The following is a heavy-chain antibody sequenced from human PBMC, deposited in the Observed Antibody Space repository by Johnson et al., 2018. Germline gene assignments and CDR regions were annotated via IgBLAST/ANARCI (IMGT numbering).Heavy chain of an antibody. CDR3: ATKIGYSSGWGLFQH. Sequence: QVQLVESGGGLVQPGGSLRLSCAASGFTFSAYGMHWVRQAPGKGLEWVAVISSDGSNKYYADSVKGRFPISRDNSKNTLYLQMNSRRDEDTAVYYCATKIGYSSGWGLFQHWGQGTLVTVSS. CDR2: ISSDGSNK. D-gene: IGHD6-19*01. V-gene: IGHV3-30*03. CDR1: GFTFSAYG. J-gene: IGHJ1*01.